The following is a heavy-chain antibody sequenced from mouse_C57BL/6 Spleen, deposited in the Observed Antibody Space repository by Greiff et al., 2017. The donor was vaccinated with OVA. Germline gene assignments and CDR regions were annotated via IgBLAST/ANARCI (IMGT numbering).Heavy chain of an antibody. Sequence: VQLQQSGPELVKPGASVKISCKASGYTFTDYYMNWVKQSHGKSLEWIGDINPNNGGTSYNQKFKGKATLTVDKSSSTAYMELRSLTSEDSAVYYCARSRDALAYWGQGTLVTVSA. CDR2: INPNNGGT. CDR3: ARSRDALAY. J-gene: IGHJ3*01. V-gene: IGHV1-26*01. CDR1: GYTFTDYY.